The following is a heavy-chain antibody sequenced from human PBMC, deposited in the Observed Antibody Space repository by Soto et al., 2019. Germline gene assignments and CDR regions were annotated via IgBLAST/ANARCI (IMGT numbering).Heavy chain of an antibody. CDR1: GFTFNPYS. CDR3: ARDKQQFGSGWAFDS. Sequence: GGSLRLSCAASGFTFNPYSMNWVRQAPGKGLEWVSYISSSSSTIYYADSVKGRFTISRDNAKNSLYLQMNSLRDEDTAVYYCARDKQQFGSGWAFDSWGQGTLVTVSS. D-gene: IGHD6-19*01. CDR2: ISSSSSTI. J-gene: IGHJ4*02. V-gene: IGHV3-48*02.